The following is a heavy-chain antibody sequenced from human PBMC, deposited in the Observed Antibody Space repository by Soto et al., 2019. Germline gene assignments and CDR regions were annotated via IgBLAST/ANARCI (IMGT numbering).Heavy chain of an antibody. Sequence: DVQLVESGGGLVQPGGSLRLSCAASGFTYTNYWMDWVRQAPGKGLEWVANINQDGSEKYYVDSVKGRFTISRDNAKKSLYLQIDSLRVEDTAVYFCAREYWYFDLWGRGTLVTVSS. J-gene: IGHJ2*01. V-gene: IGHV3-7*01. CDR1: GFTYTNYW. CDR3: AREYWYFDL. CDR2: INQDGSEK.